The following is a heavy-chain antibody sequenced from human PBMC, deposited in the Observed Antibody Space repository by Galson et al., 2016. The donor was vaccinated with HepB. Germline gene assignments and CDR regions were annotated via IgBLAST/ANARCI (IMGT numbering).Heavy chain of an antibody. Sequence: SLRLSCAASGFTVSSSAMSWVRQAPGKGLEWVSSIRVSGGSTFYADSVKGRFTISTDTSKSTLYLQMNSLRAEDTAIYYCAKCSVYSSGWCNSFDPWGQGTPVTVSS. J-gene: IGHJ5*02. CDR2: IRVSGGST. V-gene: IGHV3-23*01. CDR3: AKCSVYSSGWCNSFDP. D-gene: IGHD6-19*01. CDR1: GFTVSSSA.